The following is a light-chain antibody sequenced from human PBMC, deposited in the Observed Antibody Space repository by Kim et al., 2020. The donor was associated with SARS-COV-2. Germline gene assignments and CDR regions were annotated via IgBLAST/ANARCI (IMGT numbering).Light chain of an antibody. J-gene: IGKJ1*01. CDR3: QQYNNWPPWT. V-gene: IGKV3-15*01. Sequence: EIVMTQSPATLSVSPGERATLSGRASQSVTTKLAWYQQKPGQAPRLLIYGASTRATGIPARFSGSGSGTEFTLAISSLQSEDSGVYYCQQYNNWPPWTFGQGTKVDIK. CDR1: QSVTTK. CDR2: GAS.